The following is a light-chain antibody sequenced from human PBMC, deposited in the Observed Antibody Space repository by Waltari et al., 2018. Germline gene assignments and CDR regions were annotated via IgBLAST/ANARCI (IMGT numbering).Light chain of an antibody. Sequence: EIVMTQSPATLSVSPGERVTLSCRASQSNGTDFAWYQQKPGQAPRLLIYGISFRATGVPARFSGSVSATEFTLTISSLLSEDFAVYYCQQYHQWWTFGQGTKVEIK. V-gene: IGKV3-15*01. CDR1: QSNGTD. CDR3: QQYHQWWT. J-gene: IGKJ1*01. CDR2: GIS.